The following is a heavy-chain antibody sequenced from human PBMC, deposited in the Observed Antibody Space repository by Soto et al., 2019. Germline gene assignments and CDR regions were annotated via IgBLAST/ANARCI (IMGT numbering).Heavy chain of an antibody. Sequence: GGSLRLSCAASGFTFSSYGMHWVRQAPGKGLEGVAVIWYDGSNKYYADSVKGRFTISRDNSKNTLYLQMNSLRAEDTAVYYCARDDYGGNAADYWGQGTLVTVSS. J-gene: IGHJ4*02. CDR1: GFTFSSYG. CDR3: ARDDYGGNAADY. CDR2: IWYDGSNK. V-gene: IGHV3-33*01. D-gene: IGHD4-17*01.